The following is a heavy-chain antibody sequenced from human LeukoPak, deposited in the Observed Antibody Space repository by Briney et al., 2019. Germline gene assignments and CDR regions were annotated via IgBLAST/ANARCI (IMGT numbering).Heavy chain of an antibody. Sequence: GGSLRLSCAASGFTFSSYAMNWVRLSAGKGLEWVSAITDNGNTTYYADSVQGRFTISRDNSKNTLYLQMNSLGVEDTAVYYCATLRLSDHFDYWGQGTLVIVSS. CDR2: ITDNGNTT. CDR3: ATLRLSDHFDY. J-gene: IGHJ4*02. CDR1: GFTFSSYA. D-gene: IGHD2-15*01. V-gene: IGHV3-23*05.